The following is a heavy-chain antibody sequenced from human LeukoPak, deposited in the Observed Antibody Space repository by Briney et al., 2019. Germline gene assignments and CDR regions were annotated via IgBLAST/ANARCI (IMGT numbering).Heavy chain of an antibody. J-gene: IGHJ4*02. Sequence: TGGSLTLSCAASGLNFNTYTMNWVRRSPGKGLEWVSSISSDSSYIYYADAVHGRFAVSRDNAKYSLYLQMNSLRAEDTAVYYCVRGSYGAYDYWGQGGLVTVSS. V-gene: IGHV3-21*01. D-gene: IGHD4-17*01. CDR2: ISSDSSYI. CDR1: GLNFNTYT. CDR3: VRGSYGAYDY.